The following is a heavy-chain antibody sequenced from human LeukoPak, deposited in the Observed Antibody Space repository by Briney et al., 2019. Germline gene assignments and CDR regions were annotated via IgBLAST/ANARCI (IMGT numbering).Heavy chain of an antibody. CDR3: ARASYSGSFGYYYYMDV. J-gene: IGHJ6*03. D-gene: IGHD1-26*01. CDR2: IYYSGST. Sequence: SETLSLTCTVSGGSISSSNFYWGWIRQPPGKGLEWIGSIYYSGSTYYNPSLKSRVTISVDTSKNQFSLKLSSVTAADTAVYYCARASYSGSFGYYYYMDVWGKGTTVTISS. V-gene: IGHV4-39*07. CDR1: GGSISSSNFY.